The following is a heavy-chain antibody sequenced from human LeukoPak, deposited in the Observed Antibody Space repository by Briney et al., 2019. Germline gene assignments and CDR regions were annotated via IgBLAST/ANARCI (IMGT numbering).Heavy chain of an antibody. CDR1: GFSLSTTGVT. CDR3: THFLQFYSFDY. CDR2: IYWDDEK. V-gene: IGHV2-5*02. D-gene: IGHD3-3*01. J-gene: IGHJ4*02. Sequence: KESGPTLVKPTQTLTLTCNYSGFSLSTTGVTVGWIRQFPGMTLEWLALIYWDDEKRHNPSVKSRVSIARGASEKQVVLTMTNVDPVDTATYYCTHFLQFYSFDYWGQGALVTVSS.